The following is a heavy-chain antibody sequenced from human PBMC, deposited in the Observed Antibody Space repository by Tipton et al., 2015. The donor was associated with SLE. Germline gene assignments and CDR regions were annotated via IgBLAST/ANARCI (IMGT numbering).Heavy chain of an antibody. V-gene: IGHV4-4*07. CDR3: ARHGGSTYYDFWSGQRGYYYYYMDV. CDR1: GGSISSYY. D-gene: IGHD3-3*01. J-gene: IGHJ6*03. CDR2: IYTNGRT. Sequence: LRLSCTVSGGSISSYYWSWIRQPAGKGLEWIGRIYTNGRTNYNPPLKSRVTMSVDTSKNQFSLKLSSVTAADTAVYYCARHGGSTYYDFWSGQRGYYYYYMDVWGKGTTVTVSS.